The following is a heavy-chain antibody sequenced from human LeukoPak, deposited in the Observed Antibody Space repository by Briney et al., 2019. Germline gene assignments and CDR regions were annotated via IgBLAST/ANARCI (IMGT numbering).Heavy chain of an antibody. CDR3: ARDGYDFWSGPSSYGMDV. V-gene: IGHV3-21*01. J-gene: IGHJ6*02. CDR2: ISSSSSYI. D-gene: IGHD3-3*01. CDR1: GFTFSSYA. Sequence: GGSLRLSCAASGFTFSSYAMNWVRQAPGKGLEWVSSISSSSSYIYYADSVKGRFTISRDNAKNSLYLQMNSLRAEDTAVYYCARDGYDFWSGPSSYGMDVWGQGTTVTVSS.